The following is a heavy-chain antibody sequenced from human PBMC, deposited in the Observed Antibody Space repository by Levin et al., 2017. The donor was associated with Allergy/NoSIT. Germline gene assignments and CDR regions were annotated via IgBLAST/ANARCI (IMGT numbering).Heavy chain of an antibody. D-gene: IGHD3-10*01. CDR3: ARGDYYGSGREWLDP. CDR1: GFTFSYYA. CDR2: ISHDGNNK. J-gene: IGHJ5*02. Sequence: GESLKISCAASGFTFSYYAMHWVRQAPGKGLEWVSLISHDGNNKNYIDSVKGRFTISRDTFKNTLYLQINSLRGDDTAVYYCARGDYYGSGREWLDPWGQGTLVTVSS. V-gene: IGHV3-30-3*01.